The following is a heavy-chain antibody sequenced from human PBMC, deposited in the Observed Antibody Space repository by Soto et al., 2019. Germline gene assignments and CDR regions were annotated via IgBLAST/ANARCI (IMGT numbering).Heavy chain of an antibody. V-gene: IGHV3-21*01. CDR2: ITSSSSYI. Sequence: GGSLRLSCAASGFTFSSFNMHWVRRAPGKGLEWVSAITSSSSYIYYADSVKGRFTISRDNAKNSLYLQMNSLRAEDTAVYYCARGNDFWSEFDYWGQGTLVTVSS. D-gene: IGHD3-3*01. CDR1: GFTFSSFN. CDR3: ARGNDFWSEFDY. J-gene: IGHJ4*02.